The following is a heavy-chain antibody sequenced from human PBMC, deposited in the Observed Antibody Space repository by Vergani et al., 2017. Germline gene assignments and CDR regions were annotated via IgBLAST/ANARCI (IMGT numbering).Heavy chain of an antibody. Sequence: DVQLVESGGDLVQPGGSLRLSCAASGFTFSSYSMNWVRQAPGKGLEWISYISTTSDTIYYADSVRGRFTISRDNAKNSLYLEMNSLRVEDTAVYYCTKAGQYDSDNFHDSWGQGALVTVAS. D-gene: IGHD3-22*01. CDR3: TKAGQYDSDNFHDS. J-gene: IGHJ1*01. CDR1: GFTFSSYS. V-gene: IGHV3-48*01. CDR2: ISTTSDTI.